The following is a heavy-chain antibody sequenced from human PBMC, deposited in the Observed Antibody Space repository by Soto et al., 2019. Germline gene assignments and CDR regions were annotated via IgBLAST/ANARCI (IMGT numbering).Heavy chain of an antibody. Sequence: PSETLSLTCTVSGGSIISGGDCWSCIRQHPGKGLEWIGYIYKSGSTYYNPSLKSRVTISVDTSKNQFSLNLSSVTAADTAVYYCARGRYYYDRTGFPMFAYWGQGTLVTVSS. CDR1: GGSIISGGDC. CDR2: IYKSGST. D-gene: IGHD3-22*01. V-gene: IGHV4-31*03. CDR3: ARGRYYYDRTGFPMFAY. J-gene: IGHJ4*02.